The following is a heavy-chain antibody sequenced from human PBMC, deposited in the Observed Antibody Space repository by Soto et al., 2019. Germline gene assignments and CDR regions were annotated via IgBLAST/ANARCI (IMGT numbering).Heavy chain of an antibody. CDR3: AREVKGGFWSGSHHGPFDY. CDR1: GFTFSSYG. J-gene: IGHJ4*02. Sequence: GGSLRLSCAASGFTFSSYGMHWVRQAPGKGLEWVAVIWYDGSNKYYADSVKGRFTISRDNSKNTLYLQMNSLRAEDTAVYYCAREVKGGFWSGSHHGPFDYWGQGTLVTVSS. V-gene: IGHV3-33*01. CDR2: IWYDGSNK. D-gene: IGHD3-3*01.